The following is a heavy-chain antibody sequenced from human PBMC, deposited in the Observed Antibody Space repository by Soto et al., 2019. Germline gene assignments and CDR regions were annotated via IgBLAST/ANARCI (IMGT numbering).Heavy chain of an antibody. CDR2: ISAYNGNT. J-gene: IGHJ4*02. CDR3: ARDPSTPVTTATNFDY. CDR1: GYTFTSYG. V-gene: IGHV1-18*01. Sequence: ASVKVSCKASGYTFTSYGISWVRQAPGQGLEWMGWISAYNGNTNYAQKLQGRVTMTTDTSTSTAYMELRSLRSDDTAVYYCARDPSTPVTTATNFDYWGQGTLVTVSS. D-gene: IGHD4-17*01.